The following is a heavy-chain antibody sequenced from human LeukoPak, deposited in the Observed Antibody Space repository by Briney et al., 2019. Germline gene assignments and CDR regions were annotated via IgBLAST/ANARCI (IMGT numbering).Heavy chain of an antibody. CDR1: GFTFSSYA. Sequence: GGSLRLSCAASGFTFSSYAMSWVRQAPGKGLEWVSAISGSGGSTYYADSVKGRFTISRDNSKNSLYLQMNSLRAEDTALYYCAKVTSGYPTQLADYWGQGTLVTVSS. V-gene: IGHV3-23*01. D-gene: IGHD5-12*01. J-gene: IGHJ4*02. CDR3: AKVTSGYPTQLADY. CDR2: ISGSGGST.